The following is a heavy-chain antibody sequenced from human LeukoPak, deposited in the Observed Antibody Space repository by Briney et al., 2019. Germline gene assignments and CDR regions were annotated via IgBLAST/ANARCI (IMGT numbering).Heavy chain of an antibody. Sequence: PGGSLSLSCAASGFTFSTYAMSWVRQAPGKGLEWVSVISGSGDTTHYADSVRGRFTISRDNSKNTLYLQMNSLRAEDTAVYYCASSVVVDVRGAYDYWGQGTLVTVSS. CDR2: ISGSGDTT. CDR1: GFTFSTYA. D-gene: IGHD2-15*01. J-gene: IGHJ4*02. CDR3: ASSVVVDVRGAYDY. V-gene: IGHV3-23*01.